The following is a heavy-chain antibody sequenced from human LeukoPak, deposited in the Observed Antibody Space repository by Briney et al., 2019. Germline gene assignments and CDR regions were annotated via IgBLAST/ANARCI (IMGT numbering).Heavy chain of an antibody. CDR3: ARAGSRTSYFDY. J-gene: IGHJ4*02. CDR1: GGSISSYY. CDR2: IYYSGST. Sequence: RPSETLSLTCNVSGGSISSYYWSWIRQPPGKGLEWIGHIYYSGSTNYNPSLKSPVTISVDTSKNQFSLKVYSVTAADTAVYYCARAGSRTSYFDYWGQGTLVTVSS. V-gene: IGHV4-59*01. D-gene: IGHD2-15*01.